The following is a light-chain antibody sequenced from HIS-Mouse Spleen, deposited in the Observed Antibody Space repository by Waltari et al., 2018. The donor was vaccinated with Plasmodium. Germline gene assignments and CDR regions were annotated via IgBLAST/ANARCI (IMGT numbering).Light chain of an antibody. CDR1: SSNVGGHTC. CDR2: EVS. V-gene: IGLV2-8*01. Sequence: QPALTQPPSPSGSPRLSVTIPYTVPSSNVGGHTCASWYQQHPGKAPKLIIYEVSKRPSGVPDRFSGSKSGNTASLTVSGLQAEDEADYYCSSYAGSNNLVFGGGTKLTVL. J-gene: IGLJ2*01. CDR3: SSYAGSNNLV.